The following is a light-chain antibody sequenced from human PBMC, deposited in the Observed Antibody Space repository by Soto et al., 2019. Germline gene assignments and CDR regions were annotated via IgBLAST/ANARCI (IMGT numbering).Light chain of an antibody. CDR3: QQYNNWPLT. J-gene: IGKJ4*01. CDR1: QTVRNNY. Sequence: EFALTQSPGTPSLSPGERATLSCRASQTVRNNYLAWYQQKPGQAPRLLIYDASSRATGIPDRFSGGGSGTDFTLTISRLEPEDFAVYYCQQYNNWPLTFGGGTKVDIK. V-gene: IGKV3-20*01. CDR2: DAS.